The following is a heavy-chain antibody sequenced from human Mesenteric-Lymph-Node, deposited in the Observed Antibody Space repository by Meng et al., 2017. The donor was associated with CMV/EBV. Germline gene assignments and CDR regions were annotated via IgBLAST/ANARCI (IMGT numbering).Heavy chain of an antibody. D-gene: IGHD3-22*01. V-gene: IGHV3-9*01. CDR2: ISWSSGSI. CDR1: GFTYDNYG. J-gene: IGHJ4*02. Sequence: GGSLRLSCAASGFTYDNYGLHWVRQAPGKGLEWVSSISWSSGSIGYADSVKGRFTISRDNAKNSLYLQMNSLRAEDTALYYCAKSLIITMIVVVITTATFDYWGQGTLVTVSS. CDR3: AKSLIITMIVVVITTATFDY.